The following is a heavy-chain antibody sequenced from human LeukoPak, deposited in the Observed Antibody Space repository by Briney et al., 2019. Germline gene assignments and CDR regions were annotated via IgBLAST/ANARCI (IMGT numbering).Heavy chain of an antibody. V-gene: IGHV1-69*13. CDR3: ASGTPSHYSSTSGYFDY. J-gene: IGHJ4*02. CDR2: IIPIFGIA. Sequence: ASVKVPCKASGGTFSSYAISWVRQAPGQGLEWMGGIIPIFGIANYAQKFQGRVTITADESTSTAYMELSSLRSEDTAVYYCASGTPSHYSSTSGYFDYWGQGTLVTVSS. D-gene: IGHD6-13*01. CDR1: GGTFSSYA.